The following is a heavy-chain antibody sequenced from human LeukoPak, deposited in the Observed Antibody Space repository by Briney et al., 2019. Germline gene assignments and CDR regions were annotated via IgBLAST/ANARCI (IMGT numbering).Heavy chain of an antibody. J-gene: IGHJ4*02. CDR2: TYYSGST. Sequence: SETLSLTCTVSGGSISSYYWSWIRQPPGKGLVWIGYTYYSGSTNYNPSLKSRVTISVDTSKNQSSLKLSSVTAADTAVYYCARNVNADYWGQGTLVTVSS. CDR3: ARNVNADY. CDR1: GGSISSYY. V-gene: IGHV4-59*01.